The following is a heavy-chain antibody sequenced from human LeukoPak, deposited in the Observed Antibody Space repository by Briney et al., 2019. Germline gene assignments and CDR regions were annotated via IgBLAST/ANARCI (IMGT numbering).Heavy chain of an antibody. CDR1: GFTFSSYG. D-gene: IGHD6-13*01. J-gene: IGHJ1*01. CDR2: IWYDGSNK. Sequence: QPGRSLRLCCAASGFTFSSYGMHWVRQAPGKGLEWVAVIWYDGSNKYYADSVKGRFTISRDNSKNTLSLQMNSLRAEDTAVYYCARDWPTIAAAGTIPEYFQHWGQGTLVTVSS. V-gene: IGHV3-33*01. CDR3: ARDWPTIAAAGTIPEYFQH.